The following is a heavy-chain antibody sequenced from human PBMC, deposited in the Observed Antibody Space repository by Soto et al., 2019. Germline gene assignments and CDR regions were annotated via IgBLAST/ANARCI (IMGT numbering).Heavy chain of an antibody. D-gene: IGHD3-16*01. CDR1: GFSFSDSW. V-gene: IGHV3-7*01. J-gene: IGHJ6*02. CDR3: ASLGRHG. Sequence: GGSLRLSCAASGFSFSDSWMDWVRQAPGKGLEWVANIKEDGSEKNYVDSVKGRFTISRDNAKNSLYLKMNSLRAEDTAVYYCASLGRHGWGQGTTVTVSS. CDR2: IKEDGSEK.